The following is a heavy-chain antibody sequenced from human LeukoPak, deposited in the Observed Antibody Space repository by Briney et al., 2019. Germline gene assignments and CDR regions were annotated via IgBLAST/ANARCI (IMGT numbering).Heavy chain of an antibody. D-gene: IGHD3-3*01. CDR1: GYTFTSYG. Sequence: GASVKVSCKASGYTFTSYGISWVRQAPGQGLEWMGWISAYNGNTNYAQKLQGRVTMTTDTSTSTAYMELRSLRSDDTAVYYCAKAIFGVVGHWFDPWGQGTLVTVSS. CDR3: AKAIFGVVGHWFDP. CDR2: ISAYNGNT. V-gene: IGHV1-18*01. J-gene: IGHJ5*02.